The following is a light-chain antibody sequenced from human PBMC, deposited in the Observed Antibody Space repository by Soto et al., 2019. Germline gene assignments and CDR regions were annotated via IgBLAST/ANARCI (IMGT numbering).Light chain of an antibody. CDR2: GAS. Sequence: EIVLTQSPGTLSLSPGERATLSCRASQSVRNSYLAWYQQKPGQAPRLLIYGASGRATGTPDRFSGSGSGTDFPLTISRLDPEDSAVYYCQQYGTSPYTFGQGTKLEI. CDR3: QQYGTSPYT. J-gene: IGKJ2*01. V-gene: IGKV3-20*01. CDR1: QSVRNSY.